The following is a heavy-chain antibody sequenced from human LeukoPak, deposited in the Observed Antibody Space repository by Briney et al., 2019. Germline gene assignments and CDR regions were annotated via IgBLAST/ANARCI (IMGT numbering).Heavy chain of an antibody. J-gene: IGHJ4*02. V-gene: IGHV3-30*04. CDR3: ARVQEAWIQSHLDIYYFDY. Sequence: GGSLRLSCAASGFTFSSYAMHWVRQAPGKGLEWVAVISYDGSNKYYADSVKGRFTISRDNSKNTLYLQMNSLRAEDTAVYYCARVQEAWIQSHLDIYYFDYWGQGTLVTVSS. D-gene: IGHD5-18*01. CDR2: ISYDGSNK. CDR1: GFTFSSYA.